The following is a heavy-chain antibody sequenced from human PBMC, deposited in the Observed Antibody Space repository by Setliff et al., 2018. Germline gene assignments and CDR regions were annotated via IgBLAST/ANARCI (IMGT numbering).Heavy chain of an antibody. CDR1: GGSISSGDYY. V-gene: IGHV4-31*03. CDR3: ARAGPTVTFFRVLVISWWDP. D-gene: IGHD3-3*01. Sequence: KSSETLSLTCTVSGGSISSGDYYWSWIRQHPGKGLEWIGYIYYSGSTYYNPSLKSRVTISVDTSKNQFSLKLSSVTAADTATYYCARAGPTVTFFRVLVISWWDPWGQGSLVTVSS. J-gene: IGHJ5*02. CDR2: IYYSGST.